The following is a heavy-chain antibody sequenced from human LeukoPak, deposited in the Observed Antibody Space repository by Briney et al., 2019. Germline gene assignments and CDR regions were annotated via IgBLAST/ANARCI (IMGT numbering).Heavy chain of an antibody. CDR1: GFTFRRYG. CDR3: ARRGYIDSSGYDY. J-gene: IGHJ4*02. CDR2: ISGSGSST. Sequence: GGTLRLSCAASGFTFRRYGMSWVRQAPEKGLEWVSAISGSGSSTYYGDSVKGRFTISRDNSKNTLYLQMNSLRAEDTAIYYCARRGYIDSSGYDYWGQGTLVTVSS. D-gene: IGHD3-22*01. V-gene: IGHV3-23*01.